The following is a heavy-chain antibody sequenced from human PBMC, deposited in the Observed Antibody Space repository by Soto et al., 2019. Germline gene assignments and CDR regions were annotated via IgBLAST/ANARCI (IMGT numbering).Heavy chain of an antibody. CDR1: GFTVDSNY. CDR3: ARDERVSGSFPYPFDY. CDR2: IYSGGNT. V-gene: IGHV3-66*01. J-gene: IGHJ4*02. D-gene: IGHD3-16*01. Sequence: GGSLRLSCAASGFTVDSNYMSWVRQAPGKGLEWVSIIYSGGNTYYTDSVKGRFTISRDSSKNTLYLQMNSLRAEDTAVYYCARDERVSGSFPYPFDYWGQGTLVTVSS.